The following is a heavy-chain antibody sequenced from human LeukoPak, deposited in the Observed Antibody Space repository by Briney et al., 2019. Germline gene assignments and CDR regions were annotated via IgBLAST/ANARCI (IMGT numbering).Heavy chain of an antibody. CDR2: ISSGASII. CDR1: GFTFSSYE. J-gene: IGHJ4*02. Sequence: GGSLRLSCAASGFTFSSYEMNWVRQAPGKGLEWVSHISSGASIIYYAHSVKGRFTISRDNAKNSLYLQMNSLRAEDTAVYYCARDLLGAHFDFWGQGTLVTVSS. CDR3: ARDLLGAHFDF. D-gene: IGHD1-26*01. V-gene: IGHV3-48*03.